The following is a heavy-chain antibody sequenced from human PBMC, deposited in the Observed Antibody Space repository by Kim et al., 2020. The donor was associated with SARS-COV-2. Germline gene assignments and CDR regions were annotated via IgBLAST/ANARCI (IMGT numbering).Heavy chain of an antibody. CDR3: ARDRGGSYFSSFGMDV. D-gene: IGHD1-26*01. CDR2: INSDGSST. Sequence: GGSLRHSCAASGFTFSSYWMHWVRQAPGKGLVWVSRINSDGSSTCYADSVKGRFTISRDNAKNTLYLQMNSLRAEDTAVYYCARDRGGSYFSSFGMDVWGQGTTVTVSS. J-gene: IGHJ6*02. V-gene: IGHV3-74*01. CDR1: GFTFSSYW.